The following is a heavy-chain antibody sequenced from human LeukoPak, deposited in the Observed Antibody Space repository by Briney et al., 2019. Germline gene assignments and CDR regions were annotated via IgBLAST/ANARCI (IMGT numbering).Heavy chain of an antibody. CDR1: GFTFRTYW. V-gene: IGHV3-7*01. J-gene: IGHJ5*02. Sequence: PGESLRLSCVDSGFTFRTYWMSWVRQAPGKGLEWVANIKEDGTEEDYVDSVKGRFTISRGNAKNSLYLQMNRLRVEDTAVYYCARGSSANWFDPWGQGTLVTVPS. D-gene: IGHD6-6*01. CDR2: IKEDGTEE. CDR3: ARGSSANWFDP.